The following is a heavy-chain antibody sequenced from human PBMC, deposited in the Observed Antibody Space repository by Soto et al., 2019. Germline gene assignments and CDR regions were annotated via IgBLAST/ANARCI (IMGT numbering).Heavy chain of an antibody. J-gene: IGHJ5*02. Sequence: PPGKGLEWIGYIYYSGSTNYNPSLKSRVTISLDTSKNQFSLKLSSVTAADTVVYYCARLSGYYQSLDPWGQRPLVTVSS. D-gene: IGHD3-22*01. CDR3: ARLSGYYQSLDP. V-gene: IGHV4-59*08. CDR2: IYYSGST.